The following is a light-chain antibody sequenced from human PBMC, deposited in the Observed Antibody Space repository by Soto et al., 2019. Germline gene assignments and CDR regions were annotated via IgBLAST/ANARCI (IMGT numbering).Light chain of an antibody. J-gene: IGLJ3*02. V-gene: IGLV2-14*01. CDR3: SSYTSSSTPWV. CDR2: EVS. CDR1: SSDVGGYNY. Sequence: QSALTQPASVSGSPGQSITISCTGTSSDVGGYNYVSWYQQHPGKAPKLMIYEVSNRPSGVSNRFSGSKSGNTASLTISGLQAEYEDDYYCSSYTSSSTPWVFGGGTKLTV.